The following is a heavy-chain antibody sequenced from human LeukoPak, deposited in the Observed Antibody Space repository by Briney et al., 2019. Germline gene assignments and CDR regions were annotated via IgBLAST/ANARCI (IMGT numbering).Heavy chain of an antibody. D-gene: IGHD1-26*01. CDR1: GDSVSSNSAA. J-gene: IGHJ4*02. Sequence: TSQTLSVTCAMSGDSVSSNSAAWNWIRHSPSRGLEWLGRTYYRSKWYNDYAVSVKSRITINPDTSKNQFSLQLNSVTPEDTAVYYCARDQGGSGSYSFDYWGQGTLVTVSS. CDR3: ARDQGGSGSYSFDY. V-gene: IGHV6-1*01. CDR2: TYYRSKWYN.